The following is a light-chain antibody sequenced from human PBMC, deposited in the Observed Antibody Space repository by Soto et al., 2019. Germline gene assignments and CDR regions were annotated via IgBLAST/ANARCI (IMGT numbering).Light chain of an antibody. Sequence: DIQMTQSPSSLSASVGDRVTITCRASQSIANYLHWYQQTPGKAPKLLIYSASTLHIGVPSRFSGSGSGTDFTLTISSLQPEDFATYYCQQCYTFPRTFGQGTRVEI. J-gene: IGKJ1*01. CDR1: QSIANY. CDR2: SAS. V-gene: IGKV1-39*01. CDR3: QQCYTFPRT.